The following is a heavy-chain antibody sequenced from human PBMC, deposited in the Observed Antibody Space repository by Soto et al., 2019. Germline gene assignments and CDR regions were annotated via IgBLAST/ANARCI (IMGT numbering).Heavy chain of an antibody. CDR1: GFTFSDNS. CDR2: ITTSSFI. J-gene: IGHJ4*02. V-gene: IGHV3-48*01. CDR3: ARVRSRGWPLDY. D-gene: IGHD6-19*01. Sequence: GGPLRLSCAASGFTFSDNSMTWVRQAPGKGLEWISYITTSSFITYADSVRGRFTSSRDNAKNSVYLQMNSLRGEDTAIYYCARVRSRGWPLDYWGQGTLVTVSS.